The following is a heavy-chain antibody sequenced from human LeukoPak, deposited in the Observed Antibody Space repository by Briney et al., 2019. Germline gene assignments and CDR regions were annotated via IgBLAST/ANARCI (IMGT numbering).Heavy chain of an antibody. CDR2: INPSGGST. V-gene: IGHV1-46*01. J-gene: IGHJ4*02. D-gene: IGHD6-19*01. CDR3: ARGGSLAVAPHLYYFDY. CDR1: GYTFIAYY. Sequence: GASVKVSCKVSGYTFIAYYIHWVRQAPGQGLEWMGIINPSGGSTTYAQNFQGRVTMTRDTSTSAVYMELSSLGSEDTAVYYCARGGSLAVAPHLYYFDYWGQGTLVTVSS.